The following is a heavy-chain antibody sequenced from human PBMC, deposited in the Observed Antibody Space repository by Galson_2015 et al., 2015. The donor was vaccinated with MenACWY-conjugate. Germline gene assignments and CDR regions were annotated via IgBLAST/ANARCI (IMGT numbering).Heavy chain of an antibody. CDR1: GYIFSTYW. J-gene: IGHJ3*01. D-gene: IGHD2-21*01. Sequence: QSGAEVKKPGESLTISCQGSGYIFSTYWIAWVRQMPGKGLEWMGMIYPGDTYIRNNPSFEGQVTMSVDKSISTAYLRWSSLKASDTAMYYCTRRLIANCRDAFDFWGQGTMVTVSS. CDR3: TRRLIANCRDAFDF. V-gene: IGHV5-51*01. CDR2: IYPGDTYI.